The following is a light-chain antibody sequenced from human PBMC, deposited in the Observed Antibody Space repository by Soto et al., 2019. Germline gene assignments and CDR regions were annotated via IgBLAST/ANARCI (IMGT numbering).Light chain of an antibody. CDR2: GAS. V-gene: IGKV3-15*01. CDR3: QQYNIWPLT. CDR1: QSVSSN. J-gene: IGKJ4*01. Sequence: EIGMTQSPATLSVYPGERATLSCRASQSVSSNLAWYQQKPGQAPRLLIYGASTRATGIPARFSGSGSGTEFTLTISSLQSEDFAVYYCQQYNIWPLTSGGGGKADI.